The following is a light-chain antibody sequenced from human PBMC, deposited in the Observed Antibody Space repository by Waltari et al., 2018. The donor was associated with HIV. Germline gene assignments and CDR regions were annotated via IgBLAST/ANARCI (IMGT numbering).Light chain of an antibody. CDR3: SSYAGSAVV. CDR2: EVN. J-gene: IGLJ2*01. CDR1: SSHVGAHHY. V-gene: IGLV2-8*01. Sequence: QSALTPPPSAPGSRGPSVTISCTGTSSHVGAHHYVSWYQQYPGMAPKLIIYEVNKRPSGVPDRFSGSKSGNTASLTVAGLQAEDEADFYCSSYAGSAVVFGGGTKLTVL.